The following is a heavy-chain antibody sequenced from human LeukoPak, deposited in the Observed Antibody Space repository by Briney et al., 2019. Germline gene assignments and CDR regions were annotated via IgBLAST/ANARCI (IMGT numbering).Heavy chain of an antibody. CDR2: IWYDGSNK. Sequence: PGGSLRLSCAASGFTFSSYGMHWVRQAPGKGLEWVAVIWYDGSNKYYADSVKGRFTISRDNSKNTLYLQMNSLRAEDTAVYYCSSGVGTMIRHGLDVWGQGTTVTVSS. J-gene: IGHJ6*02. CDR3: SSGVGTMIRHGLDV. CDR1: GFTFSSYG. D-gene: IGHD3-10*01. V-gene: IGHV3-33*01.